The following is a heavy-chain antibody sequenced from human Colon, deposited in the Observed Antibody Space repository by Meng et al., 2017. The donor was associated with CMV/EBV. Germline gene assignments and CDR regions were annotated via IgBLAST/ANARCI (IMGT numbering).Heavy chain of an antibody. Sequence: CVACGLVVRGGGTHPGRHAAALGPQWVALVSFGGTRAQYACSVRGRFPISTDYPKSPSFLQMNSLSASDTAVYYCVKFNDLIASLEQWGQGTLVTVSS. D-gene: IGHD1/OR15-1a*01. CDR2: VSFGGTRA. V-gene: IGHV3-30*18. CDR3: VKFNDLIASLEQ. J-gene: IGHJ4*02. CDR1: GLVVRGGG.